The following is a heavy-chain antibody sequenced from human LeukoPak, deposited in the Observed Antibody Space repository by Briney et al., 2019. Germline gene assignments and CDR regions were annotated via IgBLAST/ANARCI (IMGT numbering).Heavy chain of an antibody. CDR2: INPSGGST. CDR3: ARDRGYSYGRPYWYFDL. J-gene: IGHJ2*01. CDR1: GYTFTSYA. V-gene: IGHV1-46*01. Sequence: ASVKVSCKASGYTFTSYAMHWVRQAPGQGLEWMGIINPSGGSTSYAQKFQGRVTMTRATSTSTVHMELSSLRSEDTAVYYCARDRGYSYGRPYWYFDLWGRGTLVTVSS. D-gene: IGHD5-18*01.